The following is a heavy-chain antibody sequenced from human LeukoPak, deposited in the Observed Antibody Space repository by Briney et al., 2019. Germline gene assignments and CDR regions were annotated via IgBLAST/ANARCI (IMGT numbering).Heavy chain of an antibody. CDR3: ARSISAIFT. V-gene: IGHV3-7*01. J-gene: IGHJ5*02. CDR2: IKPDGSAK. D-gene: IGHD3-3*01. CDR1: GFTFSSYW. Sequence: SGGSLRLSCAASGFTFSSYWMTWVRQAPGKGLEWVANIKPDGSAKYYVVSVRGRFTISRDNAKNSLSLQMSSLRAEDSALYYCARSISAIFTWGQGTLVTVSS.